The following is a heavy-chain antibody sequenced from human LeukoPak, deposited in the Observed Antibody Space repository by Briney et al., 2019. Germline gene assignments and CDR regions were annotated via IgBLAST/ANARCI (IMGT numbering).Heavy chain of an antibody. CDR2: ISYDGSNK. V-gene: IGHV3-30*18. Sequence: SGGSLRLSCAASGFTFSSYGMHWVRQAPGKGLEWVAVISYDGSNKYYADSVKGRFTISRDNSKNTLYLQMNSLRAEDTAVYYCAKGLAPHFDYWGQGTLVTVSS. D-gene: IGHD3-3*02. CDR1: GFTFSSYG. CDR3: AKGLAPHFDY. J-gene: IGHJ4*02.